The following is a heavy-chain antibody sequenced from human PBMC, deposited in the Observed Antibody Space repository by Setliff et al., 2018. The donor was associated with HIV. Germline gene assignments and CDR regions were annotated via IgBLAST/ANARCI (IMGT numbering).Heavy chain of an antibody. CDR2: IKSKTDGGTT. V-gene: IGHV3-15*01. D-gene: IGHD5-12*01. J-gene: IGHJ5*02. Sequence: GGSLRLSCAASGFTFNNAWMAWVRQAPGKGLEWVGHIKSKTDGGTTDYAAPVKGRFTISRDDSKTTLYLQMNSLKTEDTAVYYCTTEDPWLRFGHWGQGTQVTVSS. CDR3: TTEDPWLRFGH. CDR1: GFTFNNAW.